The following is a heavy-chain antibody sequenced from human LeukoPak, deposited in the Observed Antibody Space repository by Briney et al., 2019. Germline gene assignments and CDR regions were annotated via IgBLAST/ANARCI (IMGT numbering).Heavy chain of an antibody. CDR2: TWWDESNK. V-gene: IGHV3-33*01. Sequence: GGSLRLSCTASGVTFSTHGMQWGRQAPGKGLEWVAGTWWDESNKYYADSLKGRFPIYRDNSNNTLYLQLDSLRAEDTAVYYCGRGFLAYYYGSGGSRDQYYYMMDVWGQGTTVTVSS. CDR3: GRGFLAYYYGSGGSRDQYYYMMDV. J-gene: IGHJ6*02. D-gene: IGHD3-10*01. CDR1: GVTFSTHG.